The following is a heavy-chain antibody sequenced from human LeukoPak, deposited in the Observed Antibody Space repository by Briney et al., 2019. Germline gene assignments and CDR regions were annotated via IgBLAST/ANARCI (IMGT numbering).Heavy chain of an antibody. CDR3: ARGEGVIRY. Sequence: GGSLRLSCAASGFTFSSYWMNWVGQAPGKGLVWVSRIKSDGSNTSYADSVKGRFTISRDNAKNTLYLQMNSLRDEDTAVYYCARGEGVIRYWGQGTLVTVSS. J-gene: IGHJ4*02. V-gene: IGHV3-74*01. CDR1: GFTFSSYW. CDR2: IKSDGSNT. D-gene: IGHD3-10*01.